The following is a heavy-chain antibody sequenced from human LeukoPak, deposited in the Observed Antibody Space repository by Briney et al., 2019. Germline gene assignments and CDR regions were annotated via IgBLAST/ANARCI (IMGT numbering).Heavy chain of an antibody. CDR2: ISESGGTT. CDR1: GFTFRSYA. J-gene: IGHJ4*02. V-gene: IGHV3-23*01. Sequence: PGGSLRLSCAASGFTFRSYAMTWVRQAPGKGLGWVSSISESGGTTYYADSVKGRFTISRDNSKNTLYLQMNSLRADDTAVYYCAYVRNSGDDLNWGQGTLVTVSS. CDR3: AYVRNSGDDLN. D-gene: IGHD7-27*01.